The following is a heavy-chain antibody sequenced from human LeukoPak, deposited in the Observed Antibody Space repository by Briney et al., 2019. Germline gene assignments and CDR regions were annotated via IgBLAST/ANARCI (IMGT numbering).Heavy chain of an antibody. Sequence: GGSLRLSCAASGFTFSSYSMNWVRQAPGKGLEWVSYISSSSSTIYYADPVKGRFTISRDNAKNSLYLQMNSLRAEDTAVYYCAREERRYYDRLDYWGQGTLVTVSS. D-gene: IGHD3-22*01. J-gene: IGHJ4*02. V-gene: IGHV3-48*04. CDR2: ISSSSSTI. CDR3: AREERRYYDRLDY. CDR1: GFTFSSYS.